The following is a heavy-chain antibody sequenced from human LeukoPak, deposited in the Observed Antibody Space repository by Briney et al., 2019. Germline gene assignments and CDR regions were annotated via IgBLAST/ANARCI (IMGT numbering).Heavy chain of an antibody. D-gene: IGHD6-13*01. Sequence: SETLSLTCAVYGGSFSGYYWSWIRQPPGKGLEWIGEINHSGSTNYNPSLKSRVTISVDTSKNQFSLKLSSVTAADTAVYYCARIAAAGTVTSYDRKMTFDIWGQGTMVTVSS. CDR1: GGSFSGYY. J-gene: IGHJ3*02. CDR2: INHSGST. CDR3: ARIAAAGTVTSYDRKMTFDI. V-gene: IGHV4-34*01.